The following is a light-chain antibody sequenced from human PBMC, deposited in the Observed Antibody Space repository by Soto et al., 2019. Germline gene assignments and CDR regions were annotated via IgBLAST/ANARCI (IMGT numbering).Light chain of an antibody. J-gene: IGLJ1*01. CDR3: SSYTSSSLDV. CDR1: SSDVGGYNY. CDR2: DVS. Sequence: QSALTQPASVSGSPGQSITISCTGTSSDVGGYNYVSWYQQHPGKAPKLMIYDVSNRPSGVSNRFSGSESGNKASLTISGLQAEDVADYYCSSYTSSSLDVFGTGTKVTVL. V-gene: IGLV2-14*01.